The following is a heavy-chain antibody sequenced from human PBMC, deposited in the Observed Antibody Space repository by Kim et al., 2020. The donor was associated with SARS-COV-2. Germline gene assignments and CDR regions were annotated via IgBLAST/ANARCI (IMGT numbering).Heavy chain of an antibody. CDR2: IIPIFGTA. CDR3: ARTYYYDSSGYYYYYYGMDV. D-gene: IGHD3-22*01. J-gene: IGHJ6*02. CDR1: GGTFSSYA. Sequence: SVKVSCKASGGTFSSYAISWVRQAPGQGLEWMGGIIPIFGTANYAQKFQGRVTITADESTSTAYMELSSLRSEDTAVYYCARTYYYDSSGYYYYYYGMDVWGQGTTVTVSS. V-gene: IGHV1-69*13.